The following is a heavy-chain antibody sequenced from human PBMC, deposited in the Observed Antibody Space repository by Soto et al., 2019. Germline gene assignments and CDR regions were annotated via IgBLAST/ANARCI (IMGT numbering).Heavy chain of an antibody. CDR2: INHSGST. CDR1: GGSFSGYY. Sequence: PSETLSLTCAVYGGSFSGYYWSWIRQPPGKWLEWIGEINHSGSTNYNPSLKSRVTISVDTSKNQFSLKLSSVTAADTAVYYCARVRFLEWLTYYYYYGMDVWGQGXTVTVYS. D-gene: IGHD3-3*01. CDR3: ARVRFLEWLTYYYYYGMDV. J-gene: IGHJ6*02. V-gene: IGHV4-34*01.